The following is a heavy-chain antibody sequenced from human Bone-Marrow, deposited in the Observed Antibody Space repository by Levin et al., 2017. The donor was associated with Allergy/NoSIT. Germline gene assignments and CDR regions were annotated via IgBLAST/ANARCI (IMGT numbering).Heavy chain of an antibody. Sequence: PGGSLRLSCKGSGYSFPSYWIGWVRQMPGKGLEWMGVIYPGDSDTRYSPSFQGQVTISADKSITTAYLQWSSLKASDTAMYYCVRPPLGAAAGTRWYFDLWGRGTLVTVSS. CDR1: GYSFPSYW. V-gene: IGHV5-51*01. D-gene: IGHD6-13*01. CDR2: IYPGDSDT. J-gene: IGHJ2*01. CDR3: VRPPLGAAAGTRWYFDL.